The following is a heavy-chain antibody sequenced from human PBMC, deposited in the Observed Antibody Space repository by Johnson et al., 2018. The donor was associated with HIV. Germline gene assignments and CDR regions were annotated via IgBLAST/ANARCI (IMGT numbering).Heavy chain of an antibody. V-gene: IGHV3-66*01. CDR2: IYSGGST. D-gene: IGHD1-26*01. J-gene: IGHJ3*02. CDR3: ARWGRWELGYAFDI. Sequence: VQLVDSGGGLVQPGGSLRLSCAASGFTVSSNYMSWVRQAPGKGLEWVSVIYSGGSTYYTDSVKGRFTISSDKSKNTLYLQMNSLRAEDTAVYYCARWGRWELGYAFDIWGQGTLVTVSS. CDR1: GFTVSSNY.